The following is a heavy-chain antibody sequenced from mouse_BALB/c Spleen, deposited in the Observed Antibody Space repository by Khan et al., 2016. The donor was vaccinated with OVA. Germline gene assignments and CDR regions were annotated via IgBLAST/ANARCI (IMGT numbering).Heavy chain of an antibody. CDR1: GYSFTGYF. CDR2: INPHIGET. V-gene: IGHV1-20*02. CDR3: ARKNGSDFDD. D-gene: IGHD1-1*01. Sequence: VQLKQSGPELVKPGASVKISCKASGYSFTGYFMNWVMQSHGKSLEWIGRINPHIGETFYNQKFKGKAILTVDESSSTVHMELRSLASEDSAVYYCARKNGSDFDDWGQGTTLTVSS. J-gene: IGHJ2*01.